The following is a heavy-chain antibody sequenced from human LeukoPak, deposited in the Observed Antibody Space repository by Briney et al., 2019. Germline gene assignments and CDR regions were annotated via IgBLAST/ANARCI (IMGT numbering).Heavy chain of an antibody. J-gene: IGHJ4*02. CDR1: GFNFRAYW. CDR2: LNQDADRE. V-gene: IGHV3-7*01. CDR3: ARATTASARDH. D-gene: IGHD1-14*01. Sequence: GGSLRLSCAASGFNFRAYWMSWARQAPEKGLEWVASLNQDADREYYVDSVKGRFTISRDNAKNSLYLQMDSLRVEDTAVYYCARATTASARDHWGQGTLVTVSS.